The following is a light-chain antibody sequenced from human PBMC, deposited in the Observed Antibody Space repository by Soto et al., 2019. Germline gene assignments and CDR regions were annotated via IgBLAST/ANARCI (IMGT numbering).Light chain of an antibody. Sequence: EIVLTQSPATLSLSVGERATLSCRASQRVSNFLAWYQQKPGQAPRLLIYDASNRAIGIPARFTGNGSGTAFTLTISSLDPEDLAVYYCQQRSCWPLTFGQGTKLEIK. CDR1: QRVSNF. J-gene: IGKJ2*01. CDR2: DAS. V-gene: IGKV3-11*01. CDR3: QQRSCWPLT.